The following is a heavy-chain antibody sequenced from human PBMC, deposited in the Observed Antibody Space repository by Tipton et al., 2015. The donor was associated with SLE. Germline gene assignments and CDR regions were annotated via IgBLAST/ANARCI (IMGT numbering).Heavy chain of an antibody. J-gene: IGHJ4*02. Sequence: SLRLSCAASGFTFSRSWMNWVRQAPGKGLEWVSTFSGSDDSAYYADSVKGRFTISRDNSKNTLFLQLNSLRAEDTAKYYCAKDTAAATVGTCSYWGQGTLVTVSS. CDR2: FSGSDDSA. D-gene: IGHD1-26*01. CDR1: GFTFSRSW. CDR3: AKDTAAATVGTCSY. V-gene: IGHV3-23*01.